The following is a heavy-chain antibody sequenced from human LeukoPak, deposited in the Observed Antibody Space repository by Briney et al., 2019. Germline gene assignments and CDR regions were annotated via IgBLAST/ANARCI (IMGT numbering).Heavy chain of an antibody. CDR1: GYSFTSYW. CDR2: IYPGDSDT. CDR3: ARRRVRSSSWGYNWFDP. J-gene: IGHJ5*02. V-gene: IGHV5-51*01. Sequence: GESLKISCKGSGYSFTSYWIGWVRQMPGKGLEWMGIIYPGDSDTRYSPSFQGQVTISADKSTSTAYLQWSSLKASDTAMYYCARRRVRSSSWGYNWFDPWGQGTLVTVSS. D-gene: IGHD6-13*01.